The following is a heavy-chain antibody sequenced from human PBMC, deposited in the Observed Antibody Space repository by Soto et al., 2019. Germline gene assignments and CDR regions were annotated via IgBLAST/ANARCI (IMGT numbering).Heavy chain of an antibody. D-gene: IGHD5-18*01. V-gene: IGHV3-33*01. Sequence: HPGGSLRLSCAASGFTFSSYGMHWVRQAPGKGLEWVAVIWYDGSNKYYADSVKGRFTISRDNSKNTLYLQMNSLRAEDTAVYYCARDLPFQNTAMVTSYGMDVWGQGTTVTVSS. J-gene: IGHJ6*02. CDR1: GFTFSSYG. CDR2: IWYDGSNK. CDR3: ARDLPFQNTAMVTSYGMDV.